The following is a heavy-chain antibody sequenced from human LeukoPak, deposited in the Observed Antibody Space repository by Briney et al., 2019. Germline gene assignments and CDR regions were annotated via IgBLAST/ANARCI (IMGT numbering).Heavy chain of an antibody. CDR3: ARDFFPVVDSTWYEIGY. CDR2: ISYDGYDK. CDR1: GFTFSSYV. D-gene: IGHD2-21*01. V-gene: IGHV3-30-3*01. J-gene: IGHJ4*02. Sequence: PGGSLRLPCAASGFTFSSYVIHWVRQAPGKGLEWVTLISYDGYDKSYADSVRGRFTISRDNSRNTLYLQMDSLRSEDTAVYYCARDFFPVVDSTWYEIGYWGQGTLVTVSS.